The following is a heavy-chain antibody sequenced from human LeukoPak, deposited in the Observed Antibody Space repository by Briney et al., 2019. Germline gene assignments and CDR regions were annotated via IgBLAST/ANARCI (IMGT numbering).Heavy chain of an antibody. J-gene: IGHJ3*02. Sequence: GSSVKVSCEASGGTFSSYAISWVRQAPGQGLEWMGRIIPILGIANYAQKFQGRVTITADKSTSTAYMELSSLRSEDTAVYYCARVFRGSSSWYGAFDIWGQGTMVTVSS. CDR3: ARVFRGSSSWYGAFDI. V-gene: IGHV1-69*04. CDR2: IIPILGIA. D-gene: IGHD6-13*01. CDR1: GGTFSSYA.